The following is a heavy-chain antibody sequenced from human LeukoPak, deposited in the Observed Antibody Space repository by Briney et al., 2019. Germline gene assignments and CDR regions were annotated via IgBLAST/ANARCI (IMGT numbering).Heavy chain of an antibody. CDR2: ISWNSGSI. D-gene: IGHD2-15*01. CDR3: AKGGYCSGGSCYSNAFDI. V-gene: IGHV3-9*01. Sequence: GGSLRLSCAASGFTFDDYAMHWVRQAPGKGLEWVSGISWNSGSIGYADSVKGRFTISRDNAKNSLYLQMNSLRAEDTALYYCAKGGYCSGGSCYSNAFDIWGLGTMVTVSS. CDR1: GFTFDDYA. J-gene: IGHJ3*02.